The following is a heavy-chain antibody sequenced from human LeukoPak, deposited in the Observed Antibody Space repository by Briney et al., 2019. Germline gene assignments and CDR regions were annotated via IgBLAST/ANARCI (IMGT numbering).Heavy chain of an antibody. J-gene: IGHJ4*02. CDR2: IYPGDSDT. Sequence: GESLKISCKGSGYSFTSYWIGWVRQMPGEGLEWMGIIYPGDSDTRYSPSFQGQVTISVDKSISTAYLQWSSLKASDTAMYYCARLNMIFGVVIIPYYFDYWGQGTLVTVSS. D-gene: IGHD3/OR15-3a*01. V-gene: IGHV5-51*01. CDR3: ARLNMIFGVVIIPYYFDY. CDR1: GYSFTSYW.